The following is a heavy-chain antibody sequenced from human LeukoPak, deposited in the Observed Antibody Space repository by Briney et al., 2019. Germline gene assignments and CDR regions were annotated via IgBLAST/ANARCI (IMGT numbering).Heavy chain of an antibody. Sequence: SETLSLTCTVSGGSISSYYWSWIRQPPGKGLEWIGYIYYSGSTYYNPSLKSRVTISVDTSKNQFSLKLSSVTAADTAVYYCARSYGSGSYYGYWGQGTLVTVSS. CDR3: ARSYGSGSYYGY. J-gene: IGHJ4*02. CDR1: GGSISSYY. D-gene: IGHD3-10*01. V-gene: IGHV4-59*08. CDR2: IYYSGST.